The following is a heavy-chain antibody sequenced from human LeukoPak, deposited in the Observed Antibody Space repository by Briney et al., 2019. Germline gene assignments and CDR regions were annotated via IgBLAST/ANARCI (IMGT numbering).Heavy chain of an antibody. J-gene: IGHJ4*02. Sequence: ASVKVSCTASGYTFTGYHMHWVRQAPGQGLEWMGRINPNSGDTNNAQKFQGRVTMTRDTSISTAYMEVSRLRSDDTAVYYCAGDYCSSTSCLFDYWGQGTLVTVSS. D-gene: IGHD2-2*01. CDR3: AGDYCSSTSCLFDY. V-gene: IGHV1-2*06. CDR2: INPNSGDT. CDR1: GYTFTGYH.